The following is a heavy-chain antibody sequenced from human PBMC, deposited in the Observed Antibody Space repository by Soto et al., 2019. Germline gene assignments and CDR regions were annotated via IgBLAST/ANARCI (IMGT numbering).Heavy chain of an antibody. V-gene: IGHV1-18*01. CDR3: ARGRYGDY. CDR1: GYTFTSYG. Sequence: QVHLVQSGAEAKKPGASVKVSCKASGYTFTSYGITWVRQAPGQGLEWMGWISAHNVKTDYAQKLQGRIIVTRDTSPRTASMELSSLISDDTAVYYCARGRYGDYWGQGALVTVSS. J-gene: IGHJ4*02. D-gene: IGHD1-1*01. CDR2: ISAHNVKT.